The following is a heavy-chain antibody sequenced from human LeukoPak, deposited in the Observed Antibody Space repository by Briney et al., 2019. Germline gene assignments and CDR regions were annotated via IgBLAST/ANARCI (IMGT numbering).Heavy chain of an antibody. J-gene: IGHJ4*02. D-gene: IGHD6-19*01. Sequence: GGSLRLSCAASGFTFITYWMHWVRQAPGKGLVWVSRINNDGSNRNYADSVKGRFTISRDNAKNTLYLQLNSLRAEDTAVYYCARPSVAGPYFDFWGQGTVVTVSS. CDR3: ARPSVAGPYFDF. CDR1: GFTFITYW. V-gene: IGHV3-74*01. CDR2: INNDGSNR.